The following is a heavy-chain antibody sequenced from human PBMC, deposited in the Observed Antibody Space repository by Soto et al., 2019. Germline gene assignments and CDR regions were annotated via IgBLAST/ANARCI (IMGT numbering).Heavy chain of an antibody. V-gene: IGHV3-15*01. CDR3: TTGSSSTKGWFDP. CDR2: IKSKTDGGTT. Sequence: EVQLVESGGGLVKPGGFLRLSCAASGFTFSNAWMSWVRQAPGKGLEWVGRIKSKTDGGTTDYAAPVKGRFTISRDDSKNTLYLQMNSLKTEDTAVYYCTTGSSSTKGWFDPWGQGTLVTVSS. CDR1: GFTFSNAW. J-gene: IGHJ5*02. D-gene: IGHD2-2*01.